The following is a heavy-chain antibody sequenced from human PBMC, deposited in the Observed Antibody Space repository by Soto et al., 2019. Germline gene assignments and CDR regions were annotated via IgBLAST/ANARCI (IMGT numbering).Heavy chain of an antibody. CDR2: MFYSGTA. CDR1: GASISRGGYS. D-gene: IGHD5-18*01. V-gene: IGHV4-31*03. Sequence: SETLSLTCTVSGASISRGGYSWSWIRQHPGKGLEWIGYMFYSGTAHYNPSLQSRVTLSLDTFNNHFYLNLTSMTVADSAVYYCARAVDGYPPDYWGPGTLVTVSS. CDR3: ARAVDGYPPDY. J-gene: IGHJ4*02.